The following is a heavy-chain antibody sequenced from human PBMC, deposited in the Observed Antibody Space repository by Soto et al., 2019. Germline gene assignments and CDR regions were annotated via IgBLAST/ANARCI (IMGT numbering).Heavy chain of an antibody. V-gene: IGHV3-23*01. D-gene: IGHD3-3*01. J-gene: IGHJ4*02. CDR1: GFTFSSYA. Sequence: GSLRLSCAASGFTFSSYAMSWVRQAPGKGLEWVSAISGSGGSTYYADSVKGRFTISRDNSKNTLYLQMNSLRAEDTAVYYCAKNNDFWCGYYIPNFDYWGQGTLVTVSS. CDR2: ISGSGGST. CDR3: AKNNDFWCGYYIPNFDY.